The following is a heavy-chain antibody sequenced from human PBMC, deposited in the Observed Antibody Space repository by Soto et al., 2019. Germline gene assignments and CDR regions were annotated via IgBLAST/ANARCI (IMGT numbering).Heavy chain of an antibody. J-gene: IGHJ6*02. CDR2: IYYSGST. CDR1: GGSISSSSYY. V-gene: IGHV4-39*01. Sequence: SETLSLTCTVSGGSISSSSYYWGWIRQPPGKGLEWIGSIYYSGSTYYNPSLKSRVTISVDTSKNQFSLKLSSVTAADTAVYYCASVTIFGVARPRMDVWGQGTTVTVSS. D-gene: IGHD3-3*01. CDR3: ASVTIFGVARPRMDV.